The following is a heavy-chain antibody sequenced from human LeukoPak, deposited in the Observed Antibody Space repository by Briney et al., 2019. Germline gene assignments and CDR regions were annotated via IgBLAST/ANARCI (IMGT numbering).Heavy chain of an antibody. CDR1: GYTFISYA. J-gene: IGHJ4*02. D-gene: IGHD3-10*01. CDR3: ARDVRGEYFDY. Sequence: SVKVSCKASGYTFISYAISWVRQAPGQGLEWMGGIIPIFGTANYAQKFQGRVTITADESTSTAYMELSSLRSEDTAVYYCARDVRGEYFDYWGQGTLVTVSS. CDR2: IIPIFGTA. V-gene: IGHV1-69*13.